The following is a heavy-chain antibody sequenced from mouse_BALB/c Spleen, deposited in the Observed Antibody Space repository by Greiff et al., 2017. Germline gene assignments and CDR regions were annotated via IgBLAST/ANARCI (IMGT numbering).Heavy chain of an antibody. D-gene: IGHD2-14*01. CDR2: IWSGGST. CDR3: ARNFYRYDYYAMDY. J-gene: IGHJ4*01. V-gene: IGHV2-2*02. CDR1: GFSLTSYG. Sequence: VQRVESGPGLVQPSQSLSITCTVSGFSLTSYGVHWVRQSPGKGLEWLGVIWSGGSTDYNAAFISRLSISKDNSKSQVFFKMNSLQANDTAIYYCARNFYRYDYYAMDYWGQGTSVTVSS.